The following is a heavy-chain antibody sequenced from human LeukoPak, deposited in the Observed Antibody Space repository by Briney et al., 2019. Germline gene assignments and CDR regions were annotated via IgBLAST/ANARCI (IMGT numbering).Heavy chain of an antibody. CDR2: IWYDGSNK. D-gene: IGHD3-3*01. V-gene: IGHV3-33*06. CDR3: AKYQEPYDFWSGAIDY. CDR1: GFTFSSYG. Sequence: GGSLRLSCAASGFTFSSYGMHWVRQAPGKGLEWVAVIWYDGSNKYYADSVKGRFTISRDNSKNTLYLQMNSLRAEDTAVYYCAKYQEPYDFWSGAIDYWGQGTLVTVSS. J-gene: IGHJ4*02.